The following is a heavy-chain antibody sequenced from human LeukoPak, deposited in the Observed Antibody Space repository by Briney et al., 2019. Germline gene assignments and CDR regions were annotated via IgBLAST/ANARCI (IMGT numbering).Heavy chain of an antibody. D-gene: IGHD3-3*01. J-gene: IGHJ4*02. Sequence: GTSLRLSCAGSGFTFSTYVMHWVRQVPGKGLEWVARISHDGNTKFYADSVKGRFTISRDNSKNTLYLQMNSLRAEDTAVYYCAKDDFWSGQRGVDYWGQGTLVTVSS. CDR3: AKDDFWSGQRGVDY. CDR2: ISHDGNTK. CDR1: GFTFSTYV. V-gene: IGHV3-33*06.